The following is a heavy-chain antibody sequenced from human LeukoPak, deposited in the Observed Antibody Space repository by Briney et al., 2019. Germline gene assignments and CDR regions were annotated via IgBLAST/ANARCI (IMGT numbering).Heavy chain of an antibody. V-gene: IGHV4-4*07. J-gene: IGHJ4*02. D-gene: IGHD1-26*01. CDR3: ARGEWELLYGFDY. CDR1: GGSISSDY. CDR2: IYTSGST. Sequence: PSETLSLTCTVSGGSISSDYCGCIRQPAGKGLEWIGRIYTSGSTNYPPSLKSRVTMSVDTYKHQFSLQLSSVTAEDTAVYYCARGEWELLYGFDYWGQGTLVTVSS.